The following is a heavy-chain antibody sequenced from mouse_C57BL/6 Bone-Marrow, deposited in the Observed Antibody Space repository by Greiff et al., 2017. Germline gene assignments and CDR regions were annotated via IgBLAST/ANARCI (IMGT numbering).Heavy chain of an antibody. J-gene: IGHJ4*01. V-gene: IGHV1-74*01. CDR3: AIGGNYYGSIYARDY. D-gene: IGHD1-1*01. Sequence: QVQLQQPGAELVKPGASVKVSCKASGYTFTSYWMHWVKQRPGQGLEWIGRIHPSDSDTNYNQKFKGKATLTVDKSSSTAYMQLSSLTSEDSAVXYCAIGGNYYGSIYARDYWGQGTSVTVSS. CDR1: GYTFTSYW. CDR2: IHPSDSDT.